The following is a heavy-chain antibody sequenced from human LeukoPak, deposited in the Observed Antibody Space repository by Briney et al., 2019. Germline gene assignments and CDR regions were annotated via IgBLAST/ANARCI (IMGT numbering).Heavy chain of an antibody. D-gene: IGHD6-19*01. CDR3: AKRAGFSSGWYEGDAFDI. J-gene: IGHJ3*02. CDR1: GFTFSSYA. CDR2: ISGSGGST. Sequence: GGSLRLSCAASGFTFSSYAMSWARQAPGKGLEWVSAISGSGGSTYYADSVKGRFTISRDNSKNTLYLQMNSLRAEDTAVYYCAKRAGFSSGWYEGDAFDIWGQGTMVTVSS. V-gene: IGHV3-23*01.